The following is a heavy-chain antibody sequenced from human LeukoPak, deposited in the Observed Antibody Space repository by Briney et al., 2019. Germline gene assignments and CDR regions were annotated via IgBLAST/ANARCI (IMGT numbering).Heavy chain of an antibody. J-gene: IGHJ4*02. CDR1: GFTFSTPW. Sequence: GGSLRLSCAASGFTFSTPWMTWVRQAPGEGLEWVAHINADGSEKYYVDSVKGRFTISRDNAKRSAYLQMNSLRVEDTAVYYCARGHYGRDYWGQGTLVTVSS. V-gene: IGHV3-7*04. D-gene: IGHD4-17*01. CDR2: INADGSEK. CDR3: ARGHYGRDY.